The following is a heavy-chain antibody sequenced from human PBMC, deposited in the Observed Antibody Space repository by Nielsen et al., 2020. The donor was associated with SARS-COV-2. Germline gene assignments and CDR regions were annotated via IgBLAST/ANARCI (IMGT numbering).Heavy chain of an antibody. CDR3: ARDPKPNIRFGENYFDY. CDR1: GFTFSSYW. CDR2: INSDGSST. Sequence: GGSLRPSCAASGFTFSSYWMHWVRQAPGKGLVWVSRINSDGSSTSYADSVKGRFTISRDNAKNTLYLQTNSLRAEDTAVYYCARDPKPNIRFGENYFDYWGQGTLVTVSS. J-gene: IGHJ4*02. D-gene: IGHD3-10*01. V-gene: IGHV3-74*01.